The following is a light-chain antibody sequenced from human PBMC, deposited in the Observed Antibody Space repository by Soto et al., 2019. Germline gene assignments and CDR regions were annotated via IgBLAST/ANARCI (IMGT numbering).Light chain of an antibody. CDR1: SSNIGAGFD. CDR3: QSYDSSLSVFVV. CDR2: LNT. Sequence: QSVLTQPPSVSGAPGQRVTISCTGSSSNIGAGFDVHWYQQITGTAPKLLIYLNTNRPSGVPDRFSGSKSDTSASLTITGLQADDEADYYCQSYDSSLSVFVVFGGGTKVTVL. V-gene: IGLV1-40*01. J-gene: IGLJ2*01.